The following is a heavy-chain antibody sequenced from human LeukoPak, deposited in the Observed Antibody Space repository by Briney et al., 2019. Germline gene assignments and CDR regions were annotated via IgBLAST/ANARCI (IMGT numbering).Heavy chain of an antibody. CDR3: ARDGFMTTVTPGSFDY. CDR2: ISSSSSYI. V-gene: IGHV3-21*01. J-gene: IGHJ4*02. CDR1: GFTFSSYS. D-gene: IGHD4-17*01. Sequence: GGSLRLSCAASGFTFSSYSMNWVRQAPGKGLEWVSSISSSSSYIYYADSVKGRFTISRDNAKNSLFLQMNSLRAEDTAVYYCARDGFMTTVTPGSFDYWGQGTLVTVSS.